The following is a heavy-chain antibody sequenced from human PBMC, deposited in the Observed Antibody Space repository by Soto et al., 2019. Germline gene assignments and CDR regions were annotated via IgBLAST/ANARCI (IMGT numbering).Heavy chain of an antibody. CDR2: ISFDGSTE. D-gene: IGHD2-21*02. CDR1: GFTFSPYT. Sequence: ESGGGVVQPGRSLRLSCAASGFTFSPYTMHWVRQAPGKGLEWVAVISFDGSTEYNPDSVKGRFTISRDNPKNTVYLQMNSLRAEDTAIYYCARGGGFCGGDCYKGGIDYWGQGTLVTVSS. V-gene: IGHV3-30-3*01. J-gene: IGHJ4*02. CDR3: ARGGGFCGGDCYKGGIDY.